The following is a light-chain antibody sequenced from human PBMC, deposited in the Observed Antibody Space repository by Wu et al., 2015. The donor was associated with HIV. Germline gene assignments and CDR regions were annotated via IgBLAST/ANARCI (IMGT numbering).Light chain of an antibody. CDR1: QSVNTNY. Sequence: EIVLTQSPGTLSLSPGERATLSCRASQSVNTNYLAWYQQKPGQTPRLLIYGVTSRATGIPDRFSGSGSGTDFTLTISRLEPEDFAVYYCQQYGSSPALTFGGGTKVEIK. CDR2: GVT. CDR3: QQYGSSPALT. J-gene: IGKJ4*01. V-gene: IGKV3-20*01.